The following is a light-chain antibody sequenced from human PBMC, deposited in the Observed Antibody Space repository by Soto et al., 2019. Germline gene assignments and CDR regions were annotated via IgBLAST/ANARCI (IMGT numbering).Light chain of an antibody. J-gene: IGLJ3*02. CDR1: SSNIGSNT. V-gene: IGLV1-44*01. Sequence: QSVLTQAPSASGTPGQRVTISCSGSSSNIGSNTVSWYQQVPGTAPKLLIYNNDQRPSGVPDRFSGSKSGTSASLAIGGLQSEDEAAYYCTAWDDSLNGWVFGGGTKLTVL. CDR2: NND. CDR3: TAWDDSLNGWV.